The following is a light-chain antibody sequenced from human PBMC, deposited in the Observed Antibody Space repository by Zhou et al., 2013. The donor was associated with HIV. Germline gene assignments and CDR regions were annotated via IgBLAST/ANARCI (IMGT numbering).Light chain of an antibody. Sequence: DFVMTQSPLSLPVTLGQPAFISCRSSQSLVHSDGNTYLNWFQQRPGHSPRRLMYKVSYRDSGVPDRFSGSGSGTDFTLQISRVEAEDVGVYYCLQGTHWPPWTFGQGTTVEIK. CDR2: KVS. CDR1: QSLVHSDGNTY. V-gene: IGKV2-30*02. J-gene: IGKJ1*01. CDR3: LQGTHWPPWT.